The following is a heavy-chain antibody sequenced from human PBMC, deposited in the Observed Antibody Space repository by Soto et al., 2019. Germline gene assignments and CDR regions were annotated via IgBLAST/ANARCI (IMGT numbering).Heavy chain of an antibody. CDR2: IYYSGST. J-gene: IGHJ3*02. CDR3: ASTRITMVRAADAFDI. D-gene: IGHD3-10*01. Sequence: PSATLSLTCTVSGGSISSYYWSWIRQPPGKGLEWIGYIYYSGSTNYNPSLKSRVTISVDTSKNQFSLKLSSVTAADTAVYYCASTRITMVRAADAFDIWGQGTMVTVSS. V-gene: IGHV4-59*08. CDR1: GGSISSYY.